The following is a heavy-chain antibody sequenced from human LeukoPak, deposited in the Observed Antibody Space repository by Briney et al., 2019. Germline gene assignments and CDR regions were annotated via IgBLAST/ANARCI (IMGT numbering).Heavy chain of an antibody. CDR3: AKVLNHGSGSPYYFDY. CDR1: GFTFSSYG. Sequence: PGGSLRLSCAASGFTFSSYGMSWVRQAPGKGLEWVSAISGSGGSTYYADSVKGRFTISRDNSKNTLYLQMNSLRAEDTAVYYCAKVLNHGSGSPYYFDYWGQGTLVTVSS. V-gene: IGHV3-23*01. D-gene: IGHD3-10*01. J-gene: IGHJ4*02. CDR2: ISGSGGST.